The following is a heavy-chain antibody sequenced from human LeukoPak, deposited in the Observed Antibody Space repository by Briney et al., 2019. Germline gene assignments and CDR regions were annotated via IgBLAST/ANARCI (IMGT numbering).Heavy chain of an antibody. J-gene: IGHJ4*02. Sequence: PGGSLRLSCAASGFTFSNYYMHWVRQAPGKGLEWVAVVHRDGSERYYADSVKGRFTISRDNSKNTLYVQMDSLRVEDTAVYYCATGSGYYYDHWGQGTLVTVSS. CDR1: GFTFSNYY. CDR3: ATGSGYYYDH. D-gene: IGHD3-22*01. V-gene: IGHV3-30*02. CDR2: VHRDGSER.